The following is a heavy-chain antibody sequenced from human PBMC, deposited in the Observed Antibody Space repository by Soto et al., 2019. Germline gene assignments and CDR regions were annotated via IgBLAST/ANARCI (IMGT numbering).Heavy chain of an antibody. CDR2: ISAYNGTT. CDR1: GYTFTSYG. J-gene: IGHJ6*02. V-gene: IGHV1-18*04. Sequence: QVQLVQSGAEVKKPGASVKVSCKASGYTFTSYGISWVRQAPGQGLEWMGWISAYNGTTNYAQKLQGRVTRTTDTSTSTAYMELRSLRSDDTAVYYCARDIVVVVAATDHYYGMDVWGQGTTVTVSS. CDR3: ARDIVVVVAATDHYYGMDV. D-gene: IGHD2-15*01.